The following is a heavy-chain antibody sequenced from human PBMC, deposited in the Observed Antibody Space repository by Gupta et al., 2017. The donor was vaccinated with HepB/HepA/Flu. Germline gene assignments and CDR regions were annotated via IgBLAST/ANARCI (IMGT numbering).Heavy chain of an antibody. D-gene: IGHD2-21*01. CDR2: ISYIGTT. Sequence: VQLQESGTGQVKPSETLSVTCTVSGDSISGYPWSWFRQSPGEGLERIGNISYIGTTNYNPSLKSRVTILVDTSKNQFSLRLTSVTAADTAVYYWARQFLDALHIWGQGTMVTVSS. CDR1: GDSISGYP. V-gene: IGHV4-59*01. CDR3: ARQFLDALHI. J-gene: IGHJ3*02.